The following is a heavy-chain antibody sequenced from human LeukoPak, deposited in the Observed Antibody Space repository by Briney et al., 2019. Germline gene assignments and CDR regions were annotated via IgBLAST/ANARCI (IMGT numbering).Heavy chain of an antibody. Sequence: PSETLSLTCTVSGGSISSYYWSWIRQPPGKELEWIGYIYYSGSTNYNPSLKSRVTISVDTSKNQFSLKLSSVTAVDTAVYYCAREGSKAPPRWGQGTLVTVSS. CDR2: IYYSGST. CDR1: GGSISSYY. CDR3: AREGSKAPPR. J-gene: IGHJ4*02. V-gene: IGHV4-59*01. D-gene: IGHD6-13*01.